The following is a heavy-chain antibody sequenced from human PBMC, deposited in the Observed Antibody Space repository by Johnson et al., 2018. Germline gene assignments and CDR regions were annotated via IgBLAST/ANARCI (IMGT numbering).Heavy chain of an antibody. CDR1: GGSISSYY. CDR2: IYYSGGT. V-gene: IGHV4-59*01. Sequence: QVQLQESGPGLVKPSETLSLTCTVSGGSISSYYWSWIRQPQGKGLEWIGYIYYSGGTNYNPSLKSRVTISVETSKNQFPLKLSSVTSADTALYYCARVNILEWYNVAPDAFDIWGQGTMVTVSS. D-gene: IGHD3-3*01. J-gene: IGHJ3*02. CDR3: ARVNILEWYNVAPDAFDI.